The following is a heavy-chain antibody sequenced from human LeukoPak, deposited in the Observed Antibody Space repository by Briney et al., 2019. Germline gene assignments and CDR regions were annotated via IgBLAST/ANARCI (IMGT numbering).Heavy chain of an antibody. CDR1: GFTFSNYW. CDR3: ARGASGSYYVDY. D-gene: IGHD1-26*01. CDR2: VNTDESRT. V-gene: IGHV3-74*01. J-gene: IGHJ4*02. Sequence: GGSLRLSGVASGFTFSNYWMHWVRQAPGKGLVWVSRVNTDESRTNYADSVKGRFTISRDNAKNTVYLQMNSLRAEDTAVYYCARGASGSYYVDYWGQGILVTVSS.